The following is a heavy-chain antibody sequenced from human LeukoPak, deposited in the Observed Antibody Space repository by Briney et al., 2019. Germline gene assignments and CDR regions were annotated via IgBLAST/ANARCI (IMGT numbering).Heavy chain of an antibody. V-gene: IGHV4-34*01. CDR3: ARDRPYCTGGNCFPSNKPTAFDI. CDR2: INHSGST. Sequence: SETLSLTCAVYGGSFSGYYWSWIRQPPGKGLEWIGEINHSGSTNYNPSLKSRVTISVDTSKNQFSLKLSSVTAADTAVYYCARDRPYCTGGNCFPSNKPTAFDIWGQGTVVTVSS. CDR1: GGSFSGYY. J-gene: IGHJ3*02. D-gene: IGHD2-15*01.